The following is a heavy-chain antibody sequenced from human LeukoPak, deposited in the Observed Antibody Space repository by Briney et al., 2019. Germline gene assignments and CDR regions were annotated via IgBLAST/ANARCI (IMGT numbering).Heavy chain of an antibody. CDR2: INHSGGT. V-gene: IGHV4-39*07. D-gene: IGHD2-15*01. Sequence: SETLSLTCTVSGGSISSSSYYWGWIRQPPGKGLGWIGEINHSGGTNYNPSLKSRVTISVDTSKNQFSLKLSSVTAADTAVYYCARARYCSGGSCYNAFDIWGQGTMVTVSS. CDR3: ARARYCSGGSCYNAFDI. J-gene: IGHJ3*02. CDR1: GGSISSSSYY.